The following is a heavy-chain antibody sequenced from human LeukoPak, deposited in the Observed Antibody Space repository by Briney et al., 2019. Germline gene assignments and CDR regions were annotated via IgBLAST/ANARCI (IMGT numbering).Heavy chain of an antibody. CDR1: GYTFTSYG. D-gene: IGHD6-13*01. Sequence: ASVKVSCKASGYTFTSYGISWVRQAPGQGLEWMGWISAYNGNTNYAQKLQGRVTMTEDTSTDTAYMELSSLRSEDTAVYYCATETRSWYGDHFQHWGQGTLVTVSS. V-gene: IGHV1-18*01. J-gene: IGHJ1*01. CDR2: ISAYNGNT. CDR3: ATETRSWYGDHFQH.